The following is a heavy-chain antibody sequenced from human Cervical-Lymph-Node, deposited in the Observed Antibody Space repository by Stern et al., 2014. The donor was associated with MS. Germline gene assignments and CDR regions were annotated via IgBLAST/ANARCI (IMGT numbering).Heavy chain of an antibody. CDR3: ASLFDSSGYFDYS. V-gene: IGHV1-45*02. CDR1: GHTFTYRY. CDR2: ITPFNGNT. D-gene: IGHD3-22*01. Sequence: VQLLESGAEVRKTGSSVKVSCKASGHTFTYRYLHWVRQAPGQAPAWMGWITPFNGNTNYPQKFQDRVTITRDTSMNTAYMELSSLRSEDTAMYYCASLFDSSGYFDYSWGQGTLVTVSS. J-gene: IGHJ4*02.